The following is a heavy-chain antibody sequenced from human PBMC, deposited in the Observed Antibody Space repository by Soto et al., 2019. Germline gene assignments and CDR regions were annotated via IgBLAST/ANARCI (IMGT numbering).Heavy chain of an antibody. CDR1: GFTFSSYA. V-gene: IGHV3-23*01. CDR2: ISGSGGST. D-gene: IGHD3-22*01. J-gene: IGHJ3*02. CDR3: AKTPLYYYDSSGYYPSHAFDI. Sequence: PGGSLRLSCAASGFTFSSYAMSWVRQAPGKGLEWVSAISGSGGSTYYADSVKGRFTISRDNSKNTLYLQMNSLRAEDTAVYYCAKTPLYYYDSSGYYPSHAFDIWGQGTMVTVSS.